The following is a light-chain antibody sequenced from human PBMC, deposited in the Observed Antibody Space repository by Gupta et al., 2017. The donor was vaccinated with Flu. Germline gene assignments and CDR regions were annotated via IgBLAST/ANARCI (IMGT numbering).Light chain of an antibody. CDR1: QSLLHSNGYNY. V-gene: IGKV2-28*01. CDR3: IQDLPPYT. Sequence: DIVMTQSPLSLPVTPGEPASISCRSSQSLLHSNGYNYLDWYLQKPGQSPQLLIYWGSNRDSGGSDRFSGSGEVKDFTLKSSRGEVEDVGVYYGIQDLPPYTFGQGTKVEIK. J-gene: IGKJ1*01. CDR2: WGS.